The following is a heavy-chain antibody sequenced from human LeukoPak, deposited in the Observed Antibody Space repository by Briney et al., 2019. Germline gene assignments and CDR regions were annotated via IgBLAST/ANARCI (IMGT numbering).Heavy chain of an antibody. J-gene: IGHJ4*02. V-gene: IGHV3-53*01. CDR2: IYSGGDT. Sequence: GGSLRLSCAVPGFTVSSNYLSWVRQAPGKGLEWVSVIYSGGDTYYADSVKGRFTISRDNFKNTLYLQMNGLRAEDTAMYYCARTSGGSYFNWGQGTLVTVSS. CDR1: GFTVSSNY. D-gene: IGHD1-26*01. CDR3: ARTSGGSYFN.